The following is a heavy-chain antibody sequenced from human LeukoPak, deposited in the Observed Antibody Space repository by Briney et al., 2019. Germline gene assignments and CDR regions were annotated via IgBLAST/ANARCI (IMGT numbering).Heavy chain of an antibody. V-gene: IGHV3-23*01. J-gene: IGHJ4*02. CDR3: AKYPASGVYFDY. CDR1: GFTFSSYW. Sequence: GGSLRLSCAASGFTFSSYWMSWVRLAPGKGLEWVSGISGSGDNRYYADSVKGWFTISRDNSKNTLYLQMNSLRAEDTAVFYCAKYPASGVYFDYWGQGTLVTVSS. D-gene: IGHD6-13*01. CDR2: ISGSGDNR.